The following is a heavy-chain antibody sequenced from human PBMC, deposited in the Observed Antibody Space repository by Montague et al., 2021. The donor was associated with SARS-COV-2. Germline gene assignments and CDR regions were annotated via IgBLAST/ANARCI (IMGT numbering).Heavy chain of an antibody. Sequence: SETLSLTCTVAGASVASGNFYWSWIRQPAGKGLEWSGYMYYTGHTKYEPSLESRVTMPGDRSKNQCSLTLTSVTAADTAVYYGARSRANVPSRPGFDYWGQGALVTVSS. V-gene: IGHV4-61*01. CDR2: MYYTGHT. CDR3: ARSRANVPSRPGFDY. D-gene: IGHD6-6*01. CDR1: GASVASGNFY. J-gene: IGHJ4*02.